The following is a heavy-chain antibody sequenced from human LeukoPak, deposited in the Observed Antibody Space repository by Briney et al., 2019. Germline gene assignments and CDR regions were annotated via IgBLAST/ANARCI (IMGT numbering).Heavy chain of an antibody. D-gene: IGHD3-10*01. Sequence: GGSLRLSCAASTFTFSSYGMHWVRQAPGKGLEWVAFIRYDGSNKYYADSVKGRFTISRDNSKNTLYLHVNSLRPEDTAVYYCARLFVPSRGFGEPYYYYYYYMDVWGKGTTVTISS. V-gene: IGHV3-30*02. J-gene: IGHJ6*03. CDR2: IRYDGSNK. CDR1: TFTFSSYG. CDR3: ARLFVPSRGFGEPYYYYYYYMDV.